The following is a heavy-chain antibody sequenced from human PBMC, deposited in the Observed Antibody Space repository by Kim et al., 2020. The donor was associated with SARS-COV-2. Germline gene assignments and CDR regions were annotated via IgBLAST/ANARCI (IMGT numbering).Heavy chain of an antibody. Sequence: GGSLRLSCAASGFTFSSYGMHWVRQAPGKGLEWVAVISYDGSNKYYADSVKGRFTISRDNSKNTLYLQMNSLRAEDTAVYYCAQESIPSYWAYYYYGMDVWGQGTTVTVSS. CDR2: ISYDGSNK. CDR1: GFTFSSYG. V-gene: IGHV3-33*05. D-gene: IGHD2-8*02. CDR3: AQESIPSYWAYYYYGMDV. J-gene: IGHJ6*02.